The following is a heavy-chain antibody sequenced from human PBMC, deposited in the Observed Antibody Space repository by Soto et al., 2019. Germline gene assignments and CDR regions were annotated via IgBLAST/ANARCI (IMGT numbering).Heavy chain of an antibody. J-gene: IGHJ4*02. Sequence: QVQLQQWGAGLLKPSETLSLTCAVYGGSFSGYYWSWIRQPPGKGLEWIGEINHSGSTNYNPSLKSRVTISVDTSKNQFSLKLSSVTAADTAVYYCARVRAAAGSFDYWGQGTLVTVSS. CDR1: GGSFSGYY. CDR2: INHSGST. D-gene: IGHD6-13*01. CDR3: ARVRAAAGSFDY. V-gene: IGHV4-34*01.